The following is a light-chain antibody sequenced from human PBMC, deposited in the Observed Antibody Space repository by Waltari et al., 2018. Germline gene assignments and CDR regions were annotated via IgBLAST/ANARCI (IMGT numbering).Light chain of an antibody. V-gene: IGLV1-40*01. CDR2: GGT. Sequence: QSVLTQPPSVSGAPGQRVTISCTGSGSNIGAGYDVHWYQPLPRAAPKLLIYGGTRRPLGCPDRFFGSTSGTSAFLAITGLQAEDEADYYCQSYDTTLSVVFGGGTKLTVL. CDR3: QSYDTTLSVV. CDR1: GSNIGAGYD. J-gene: IGLJ3*02.